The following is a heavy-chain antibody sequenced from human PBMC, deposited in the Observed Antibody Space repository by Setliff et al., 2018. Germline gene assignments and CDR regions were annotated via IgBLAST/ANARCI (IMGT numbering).Heavy chain of an antibody. CDR3: ARLQATFGVFKDGDWFDP. CDR1: GYAFASHY. CDR2: INAGNGHT. D-gene: IGHD3-3*01. V-gene: IGHV1-3*01. Sequence: ASVKVSCKASGYAFASHYMHWVRQAPGQSPEWVGWINAGNGHTKYSQRFQDRITITSETSATTVYMELSSLRSEDTAVYYCARLQATFGVFKDGDWFDPWGQGTLVTVSS. J-gene: IGHJ5*02.